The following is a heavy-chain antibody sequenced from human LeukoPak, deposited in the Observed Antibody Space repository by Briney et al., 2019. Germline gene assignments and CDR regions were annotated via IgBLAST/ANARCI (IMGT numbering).Heavy chain of an antibody. CDR1: GGSISSYY. D-gene: IGHD3-10*01. V-gene: IGHV4-4*07. CDR3: ARAPDGSYYYYIDV. Sequence: KPSETLPLTCPVSGGSISSYYWSWIRQPAGKGLEWVGRIYTRGSSNYNPSLKSRVTMAVDSATNQFSLKLSPVTGSDPPVQSCARAPDGSYYYYIDVWGKGTTVTVSS. CDR2: IYTRGSS. J-gene: IGHJ6*03.